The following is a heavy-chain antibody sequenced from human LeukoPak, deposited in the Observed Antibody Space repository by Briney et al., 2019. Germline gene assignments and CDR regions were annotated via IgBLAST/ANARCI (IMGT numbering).Heavy chain of an antibody. Sequence: GGSLRLSCVVSGFTVSSNYVSWVRQAPGKGLEWVSIIYSDGTTYYADSVKGRFTISRDNSKNTLYLQMNSLRAEDTAVYYCAREGSSGSYRRYYFDYWGQGTLVTVSS. CDR3: AREGSSGSYRRYYFDY. CDR2: IYSDGTT. J-gene: IGHJ4*02. D-gene: IGHD1-26*01. CDR1: GFTVSSNY. V-gene: IGHV3-53*01.